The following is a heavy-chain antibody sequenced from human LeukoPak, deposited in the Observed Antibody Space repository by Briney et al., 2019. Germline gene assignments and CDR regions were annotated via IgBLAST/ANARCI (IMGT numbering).Heavy chain of an antibody. V-gene: IGHV1-69*06. J-gene: IGHJ5*02. CDR3: ARDYQGVTVGFDP. Sequence: SVKVSCKASGGTFSSYGISWVRQAPGQGLEWMGGIIPIFGTANYAQKFQGRVTITADKSTSTAYMELSSLRSEDTAVYYCARDYQGVTVGFDPWGQGTLVTVSS. CDR2: IIPIFGTA. D-gene: IGHD3-10*01. CDR1: GGTFSSYG.